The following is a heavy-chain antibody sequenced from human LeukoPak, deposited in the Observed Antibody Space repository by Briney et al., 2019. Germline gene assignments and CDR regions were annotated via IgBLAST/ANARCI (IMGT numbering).Heavy chain of an antibody. V-gene: IGHV1-69*13. J-gene: IGHJ4*02. CDR1: GGTFSSYA. CDR3: AICRDGYNGFDY. D-gene: IGHD5-24*01. CDR2: IIPIFGTA. Sequence: SVNVSCTASGGTFSSYAISWVRQAPGQGLEWMGGIIPIFGTANYAQKFQGRVTITADESTSTAYMELSSLRSEDTAVYYCAICRDGYNGFDYWGQGTLVTVSS.